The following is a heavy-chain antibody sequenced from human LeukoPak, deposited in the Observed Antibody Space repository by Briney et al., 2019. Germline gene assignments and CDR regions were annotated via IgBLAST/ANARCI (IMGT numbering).Heavy chain of an antibody. D-gene: IGHD2-2*02. CDR1: GFTFDDYA. Sequence: GGSLRPSCAASGFTFDDYAMHWVRQAPGKGLEWVSGISWNSGSIGYADSVKGRFTISRDNAKNSLYLQMNSLRAEDTALYYCAKGGGQLLYHAFDIRGQGTMVTVSS. CDR2: ISWNSGSI. V-gene: IGHV3-9*01. CDR3: AKGGGQLLYHAFDI. J-gene: IGHJ3*02.